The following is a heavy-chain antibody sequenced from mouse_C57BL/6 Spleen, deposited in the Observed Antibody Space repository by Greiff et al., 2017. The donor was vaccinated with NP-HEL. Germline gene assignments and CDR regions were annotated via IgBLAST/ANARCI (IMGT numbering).Heavy chain of an antibody. J-gene: IGHJ3*01. Sequence: EVQRVESGGGLVQPGGSLSLSCAASGFTFTDYYMSWVRQPPGKALEWLGFIRNKANGYTTEYSASVKGRFTISRDNSQSILYLQMNALRAEDSATYYCARYMGEGAWFAYWGQGTLVTVSA. CDR3: ARYMGEGAWFAY. CDR1: GFTFTDYY. CDR2: IRNKANGYTT. D-gene: IGHD4-1*01. V-gene: IGHV7-3*01.